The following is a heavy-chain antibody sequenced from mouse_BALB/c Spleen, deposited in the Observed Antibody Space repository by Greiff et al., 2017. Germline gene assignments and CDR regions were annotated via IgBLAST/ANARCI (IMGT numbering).Heavy chain of an antibody. V-gene: IGHV5-6-3*01. D-gene: IGHD1-3*01. CDR2: INSTGGST. Sequence: VKLLESGGGLVQPGASLKFSCTASGFTFSGTYMPWVRQRPDQSLELIGTINSTGGSTYYPPSFKGRFTISRDTAKNTPYLQLSSLKSEDTAMYYCARDVDDHNEFAYWGQGTTLTVS. J-gene: IGHJ2*01. CDR1: GFTFSGTY. CDR3: ARDVDDHNEFAY.